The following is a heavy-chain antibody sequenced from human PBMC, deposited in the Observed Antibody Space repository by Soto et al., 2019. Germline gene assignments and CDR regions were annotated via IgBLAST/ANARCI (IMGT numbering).Heavy chain of an antibody. J-gene: IGHJ6*02. V-gene: IGHV4-30-4*08. CDR3: ARQSGGYYYYGMDV. CDR2: IYYSGST. CDR1: GGSISSGDYY. D-gene: IGHD1-26*01. Sequence: SETLSLTCTVSGGSISSGDYYWSWIRQHPGKGLEWIGYIYYSGSTYYNPSLKSRVTISVDTSKNQFSLELSSVTAADSAIYYCARQSGGYYYYGMDVWGQGTTVTSP.